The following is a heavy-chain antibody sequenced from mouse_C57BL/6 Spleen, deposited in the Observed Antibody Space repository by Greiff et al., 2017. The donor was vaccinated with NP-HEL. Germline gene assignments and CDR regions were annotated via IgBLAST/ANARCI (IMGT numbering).Heavy chain of an antibody. CDR1: GYAFSSSW. Sequence: VQLQQSGPELVKPGASVKISCKASGYAFSSSWMNWVKQRPGKGLEWIGRIYPGDGDTNYNGKFKGKATLTADKSSSTAYMQLSSLTSEDSAVYFCANLWYFDVWGTGTTVTVSS. CDR2: IYPGDGDT. V-gene: IGHV1-82*01. CDR3: ANLWYFDV. J-gene: IGHJ1*03.